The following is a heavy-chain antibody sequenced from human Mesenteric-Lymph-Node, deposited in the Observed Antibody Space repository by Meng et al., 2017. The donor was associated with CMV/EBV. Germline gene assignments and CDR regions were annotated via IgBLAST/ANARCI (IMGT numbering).Heavy chain of an antibody. V-gene: IGHV3-21*01. CDR3: ASQSPLPSSAVY. Sequence: GGSLRLSCAASGFTFSSYEMNWVRQAPGKGLEWVSSISSSSSYIYYADSVKGRFTISRDNAKNSLYLQMNSLRAEDTAVYYCASQSPLPSSAVYWGQGTLVTVSS. D-gene: IGHD3-22*01. J-gene: IGHJ4*02. CDR2: ISSSSSYI. CDR1: GFTFSSYE.